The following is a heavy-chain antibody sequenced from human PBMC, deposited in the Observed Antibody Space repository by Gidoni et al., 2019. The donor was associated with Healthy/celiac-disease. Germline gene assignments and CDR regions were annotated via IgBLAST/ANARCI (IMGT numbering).Heavy chain of an antibody. Sequence: EVHLVQSGAEGKKPGEHLKISCKGSGYSFTSYWLGWVRQMPGKVMEWMGIISPGDSDTRYTPSFQGQVTIAADKSISTTYLQGRSRKASDSAMDYCARHVEEYCSGGSCYSDSYFDYWGQGTLFTVSS. CDR2: ISPGDSDT. J-gene: IGHJ4*02. CDR3: ARHVEEYCSGGSCYSDSYFDY. V-gene: IGHV5-51*01. D-gene: IGHD2-15*01. CDR1: GYSFTSYW.